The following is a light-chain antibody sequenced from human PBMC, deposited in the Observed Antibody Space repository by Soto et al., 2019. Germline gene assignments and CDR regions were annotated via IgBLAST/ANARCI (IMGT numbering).Light chain of an antibody. CDR3: CSYADGSIYF. V-gene: IGLV2-14*01. CDR2: EVN. CDR1: SSDVGGYNY. Sequence: QSALTQPASVSGSPGQSITISCTGTSSDVGGYNYVSWYQQHPGKAPKLMIFEVNTRPSGVSNRFSGSKSGNTASLTISGLQTEDEGDYYCCSYADGSIYFFGTGTKVTVL. J-gene: IGLJ1*01.